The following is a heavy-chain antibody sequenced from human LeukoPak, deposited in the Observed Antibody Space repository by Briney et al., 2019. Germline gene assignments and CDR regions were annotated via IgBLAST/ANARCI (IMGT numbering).Heavy chain of an antibody. D-gene: IGHD6-13*01. J-gene: IGHJ5*02. CDR1: GGSISSSNW. CDR2: IYHSGST. CDR3: ARGGSSWIRRFDP. V-gene: IGHV4-4*02. Sequence: SETLSLTCAASGGSISSSNWWSWVRQPPGQGLEWIGEIYHSGSTNYNPSLKGRVTISVDKSKNHFSLKLSSVTAGDTAVYYCARGGSSWIRRFDPWGQGTLVTVSS.